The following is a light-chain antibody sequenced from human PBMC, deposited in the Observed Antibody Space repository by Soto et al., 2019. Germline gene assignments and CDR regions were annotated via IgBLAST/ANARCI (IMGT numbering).Light chain of an antibody. Sequence: EIVLTQSPATLSLSPGERATLSCRASQSVSTYLAWYQQKPGQAPRLLIYDASRRATGIPARFSGSGYETDFTLTITSLEPEDFAVYYCQQRSKWPPPFGGGTKVEIK. CDR2: DAS. J-gene: IGKJ4*01. CDR3: QQRSKWPPP. CDR1: QSVSTY. V-gene: IGKV3-11*01.